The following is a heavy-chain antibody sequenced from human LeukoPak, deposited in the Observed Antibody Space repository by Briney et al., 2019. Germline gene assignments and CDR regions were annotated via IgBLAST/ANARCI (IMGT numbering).Heavy chain of an antibody. Sequence: GGSLRLSCAASGFTFSSYAMHWVRQAPGKGLEWVAVISYDGSNKYYADSVKGRFTISRDNSKNTLYLQMNSLRAEDTAVYYYARGRLNWGFLDYWGQGTLVTVSS. CDR1: GFTFSSYA. D-gene: IGHD7-27*01. V-gene: IGHV3-30-3*01. J-gene: IGHJ4*02. CDR3: ARGRLNWGFLDY. CDR2: ISYDGSNK.